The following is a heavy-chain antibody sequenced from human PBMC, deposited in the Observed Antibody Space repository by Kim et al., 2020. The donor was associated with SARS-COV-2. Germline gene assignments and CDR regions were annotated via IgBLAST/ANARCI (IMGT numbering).Heavy chain of an antibody. J-gene: IGHJ5*02. Sequence: PSFQGQVTISADKSISTAYLQWSSLKASDTAMYYCARLRRGGHINWFDPWGQGTLVTVSS. CDR3: ARLRRGGHINWFDP. D-gene: IGHD2-15*01. V-gene: IGHV5-51*01.